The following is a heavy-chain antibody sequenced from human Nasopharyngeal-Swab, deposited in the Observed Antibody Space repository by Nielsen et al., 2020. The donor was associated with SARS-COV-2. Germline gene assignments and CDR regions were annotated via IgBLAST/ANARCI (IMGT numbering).Heavy chain of an antibody. CDR2: ISYEGSKK. CDR3: ARGYCTNGVCYRDAFDI. Sequence: GGSLRLSCKASGFNFNNYGMHWVRQAPGKGLEWVAVISYEGSKKSYADSVKGRFTISRDYSINTLYLQMNSLRAEDTAVYYCARGYCTNGVCYRDAFDIWGQGTMVTVSS. CDR1: GFNFNNYG. V-gene: IGHV3-33*08. J-gene: IGHJ3*02. D-gene: IGHD2-8*01.